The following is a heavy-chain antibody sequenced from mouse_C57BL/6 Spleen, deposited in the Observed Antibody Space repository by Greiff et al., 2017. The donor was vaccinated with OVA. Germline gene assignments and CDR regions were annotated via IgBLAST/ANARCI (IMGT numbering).Heavy chain of an antibody. CDR2: IDPSDSYT. Sequence: VQLQQPGAELVKPGASVKLSCKASGYTFTSYWMQWVKQRPGQGLEWIGEIDPSDSYTNYNQKFKGKATLTEDTSSSTAYMQLSSLTSEDSAVYYCARREVGGDYGGQGTTLTVSS. J-gene: IGHJ2*01. CDR3: ARREVGGDY. V-gene: IGHV1-50*01. CDR1: GYTFTSYW.